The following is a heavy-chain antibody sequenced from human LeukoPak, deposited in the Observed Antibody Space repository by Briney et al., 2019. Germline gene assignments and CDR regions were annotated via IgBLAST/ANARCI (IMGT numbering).Heavy chain of an antibody. J-gene: IGHJ3*02. Sequence: PGGSLRLSCAASGFTVSSNYMSWVRQAPGKGLEWVSVIYSGGSTYYADSVKSRFTISRDNSKNTLYLQMNSLRAEDTAVYYCARENYYGSGSYDGAFDIWGQGTMVTVSS. CDR1: GFTVSSNY. CDR2: IYSGGST. D-gene: IGHD3-10*01. CDR3: ARENYYGSGSYDGAFDI. V-gene: IGHV3-53*01.